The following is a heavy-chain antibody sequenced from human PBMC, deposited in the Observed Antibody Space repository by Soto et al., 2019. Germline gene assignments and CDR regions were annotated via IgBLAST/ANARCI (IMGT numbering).Heavy chain of an antibody. CDR3: ARHYYYGSGSYYKPPYYYYYYMDV. CDR1: GYSFTSNW. CDR2: IYPGDSDT. D-gene: IGHD3-10*01. Sequence: GESLKISCKGSGYSFTSNWIGWVRQMPGKGLEWMGIIYPGDSDTRYSPSFQGQVTISVDKSISTAYLQWSSLKASDTAIYYCARHYYYGSGSYYKPPYYYYYYMDVWGKGTTVTVSS. J-gene: IGHJ6*03. V-gene: IGHV5-51*01.